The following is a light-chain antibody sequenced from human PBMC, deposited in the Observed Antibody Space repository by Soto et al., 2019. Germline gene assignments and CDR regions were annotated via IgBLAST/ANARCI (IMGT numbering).Light chain of an antibody. Sequence: IQMTQSPSSLSASVGDSVTVTCRASQSINIYLNWYQQKPGKAPPLLIYGASSLQSGVPSRFTGGGSRTDFTLTISSLQPEDFATSYCQQSYRSPYTCGQGTKLEIK. CDR1: QSINIY. V-gene: IGKV1-39*01. CDR2: GAS. J-gene: IGKJ2*01. CDR3: QQSYRSPYT.